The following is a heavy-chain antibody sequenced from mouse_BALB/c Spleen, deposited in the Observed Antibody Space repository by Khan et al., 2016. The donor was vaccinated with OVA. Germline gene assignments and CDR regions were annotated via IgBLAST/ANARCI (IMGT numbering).Heavy chain of an antibody. CDR1: GFTFSTYG. Sequence: EVKLVESGGDLVKPGGSLKLSCAASGFTFSTYGMSWVRQTPDKRLEWVATVSTGGGYTYYPDSVKGRFTISRDNAKNTLYLQMSCLKSEYTAIFYCTRLAYYYDSEGFAYWGQGTLVTVSA. V-gene: IGHV5-6*01. CDR3: TRLAYYYDSEGFAY. J-gene: IGHJ3*01. CDR2: VSTGGGYT. D-gene: IGHD1-1*01.